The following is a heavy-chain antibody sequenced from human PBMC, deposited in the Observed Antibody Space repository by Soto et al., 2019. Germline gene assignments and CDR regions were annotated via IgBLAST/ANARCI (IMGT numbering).Heavy chain of an antibody. J-gene: IGHJ6*02. CDR3: AKPGIAAAGIYYYYGMDV. Sequence: GGSLRLSCAASGFTFSSYGMHGVRQAPGKGLEWVAVISYDGSNKYYADSVKGRFTISRDNSKNTLYLQMNSLRAEDTAVYYCAKPGIAAAGIYYYYGMDVWGQGTTVTVSS. V-gene: IGHV3-30*18. CDR2: ISYDGSNK. D-gene: IGHD6-13*01. CDR1: GFTFSSYG.